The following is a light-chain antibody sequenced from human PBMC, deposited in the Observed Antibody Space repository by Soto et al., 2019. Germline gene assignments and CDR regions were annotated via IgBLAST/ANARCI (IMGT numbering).Light chain of an antibody. CDR2: ENN. CDR1: SSNIGNNY. Sequence: QSVLTQPPSVSAAPGQKVTISCSGSSSNIGNNYVSWYQQLPGTAPKLLIYENNKRPSGIPDRFSGSKSGTSATLGITGLQTGGEADYYCGTWDSSLSAGYVFGTGTKLTVL. CDR3: GTWDSSLSAGYV. J-gene: IGLJ1*01. V-gene: IGLV1-51*02.